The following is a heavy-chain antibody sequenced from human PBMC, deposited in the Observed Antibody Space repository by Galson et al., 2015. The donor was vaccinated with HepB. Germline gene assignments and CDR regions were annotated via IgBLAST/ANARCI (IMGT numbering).Heavy chain of an antibody. CDR2: ITAYNGNT. CDR1: GYTFNNYI. D-gene: IGHD3/OR15-3a*01. V-gene: IGHV1-18*01. J-gene: IGHJ4*02. CDR3: ARVGLTNYYFDY. Sequence: SVKVSCKASGYTFNNYIIAWMRQAPGQGLEWLGLITAYNGNTKFAQSLQGRVSMTTDTSTGTAYMELKGLRRGDTALYYCARVGLTNYYFDYWGQGTLVTVSS.